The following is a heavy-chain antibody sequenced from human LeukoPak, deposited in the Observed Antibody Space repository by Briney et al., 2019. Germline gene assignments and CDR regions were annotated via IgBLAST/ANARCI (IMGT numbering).Heavy chain of an antibody. D-gene: IGHD2-15*01. V-gene: IGHV3-7*01. J-gene: IGHJ6*04. CDR1: GLTFSRYW. CDR3: ARGRSGSGGPYKMDV. Sequence: GGSLRLSCAASGLTFSRYWMTWFRQAPGKGLEWVANIKQDGSEKYYVDSVKGRFTISRDNADRSLYLQMTSLRAEDAAAYYCARGRSGSGGPYKMDVWGKGTTVTVSS. CDR2: IKQDGSEK.